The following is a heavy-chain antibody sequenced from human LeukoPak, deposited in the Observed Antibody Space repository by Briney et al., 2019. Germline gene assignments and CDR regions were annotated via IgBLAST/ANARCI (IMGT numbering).Heavy chain of an antibody. CDR2: IGGDNIYT. CDR1: GFTFSDYY. Sequence: GGSLRLSCAASGFTFSDYYMSWIRQAPGKGLEWVSYIGGDNIYTNYADSVKGRFTISRDIAKNTLYLQMNSLRAEDTGVYYCAKDHYWSIDYWGRGTLVTVSS. D-gene: IGHD3-3*01. V-gene: IGHV3-11*06. CDR3: AKDHYWSIDY. J-gene: IGHJ4*02.